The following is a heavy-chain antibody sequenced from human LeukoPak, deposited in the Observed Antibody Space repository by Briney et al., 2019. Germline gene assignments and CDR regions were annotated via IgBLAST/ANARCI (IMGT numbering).Heavy chain of an antibody. J-gene: IGHJ4*02. V-gene: IGHV3-30-3*01. CDR1: GFTVNRSY. CDR2: ISDDGTKE. Sequence: PGGSLRLSCAASGFTVNRSYMNWVRQAPGKGLEWVAVISDDGTKEYYADSVKGRFTISRDNSRNTVYTSKSTLFLQMNSLRPEDTAVYYCARGKIRYSSGRFDYWGQGILVTVSS. CDR3: ARGKIRYSSGRFDY. D-gene: IGHD5-18*01.